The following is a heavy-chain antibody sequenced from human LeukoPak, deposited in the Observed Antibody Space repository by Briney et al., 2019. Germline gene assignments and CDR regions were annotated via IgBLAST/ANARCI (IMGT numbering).Heavy chain of an antibody. J-gene: IGHJ4*02. V-gene: IGHV3-33*01. CDR3: ARLKIDGTHFDY. CDR2: IWSDGSIK. CDR1: GFTFNTYG. Sequence: PGGSLRLACAASGFTFNTYGMHWVRQAPGKGLEWVAVIWSDGSIKYYADSVKGRFTISRDNSKNTLYLQMNSLRAEDTAVYYCARLKIDGTHFDYWGQGTLVTVSS. D-gene: IGHD3-9*01.